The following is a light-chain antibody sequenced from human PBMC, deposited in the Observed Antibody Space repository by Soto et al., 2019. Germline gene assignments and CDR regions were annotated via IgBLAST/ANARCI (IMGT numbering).Light chain of an antibody. J-gene: IGKJ1*01. Sequence: EIVLTQSPATLSLSPGERATLSCGASQNVGNNYLAWYQQKPSLAPRLLIYDASTRATGIPDRFSGSGSGTDFTLTVTRLEPEDFAVYYCQQYAYSPRTFGQGTKVEIK. CDR3: QQYAYSPRT. CDR1: QNVGNNY. V-gene: IGKV3D-20*01. CDR2: DAS.